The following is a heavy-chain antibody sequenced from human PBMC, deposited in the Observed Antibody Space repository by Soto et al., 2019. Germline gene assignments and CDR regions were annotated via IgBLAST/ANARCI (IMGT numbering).Heavy chain of an antibody. CDR3: AREGRSSAWNNGFFDF. D-gene: IGHD6-19*01. V-gene: IGHV3-13*01. Sequence: EVQLVESGGGLVQSGGSLRLSCAASGFTFSGSELHWVRQTTGKGLEWVAAIGASGDTYYPDSLKGRFTISREDAKNSLCLQMNSLRAEDTAIYYCAREGRSSAWNNGFFDFWGRGTLVTVSS. J-gene: IGHJ2*01. CDR2: IGASGDT. CDR1: GFTFSGSE.